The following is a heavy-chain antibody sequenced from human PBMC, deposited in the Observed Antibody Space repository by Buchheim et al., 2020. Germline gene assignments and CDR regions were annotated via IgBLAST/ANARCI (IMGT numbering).Heavy chain of an antibody. CDR3: AKDDATIFGVIIMGMGGMDV. Sequence: EVQLLESGGGLVQPGESLRLSCAASGFTFSSYAMSWVRQAPGKGLEWVSAISGSGGSTYYADSVKGRFTISRDNSKNTLYFQMNSLRAEDTAVYYCAKDDATIFGVIIMGMGGMDVWGQGTT. CDR2: ISGSGGST. V-gene: IGHV3-23*01. J-gene: IGHJ6*02. D-gene: IGHD3-3*01. CDR1: GFTFSSYA.